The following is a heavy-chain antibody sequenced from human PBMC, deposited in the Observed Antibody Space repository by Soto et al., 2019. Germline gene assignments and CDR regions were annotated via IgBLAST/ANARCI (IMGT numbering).Heavy chain of an antibody. CDR1: GGSISSYY. J-gene: IGHJ5*02. V-gene: IGHV4-59*01. D-gene: IGHD1-20*01. Sequence: SETLSLTCTVSGGSISSYYWSWIRQPPGEGLEWIGYIYYSGSTNYNPSLKSRVTISVDTSKNQFSLKLSSVTAADTAVYYCARGSITGTTYHGFDPWGQGTLVTSPQ. CDR3: ARGSITGTTYHGFDP. CDR2: IYYSGST.